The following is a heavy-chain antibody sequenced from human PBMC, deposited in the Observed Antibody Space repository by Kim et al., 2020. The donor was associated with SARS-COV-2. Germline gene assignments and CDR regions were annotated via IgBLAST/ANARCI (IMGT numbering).Heavy chain of an antibody. CDR1: GFTFSSYE. J-gene: IGHJ4*02. D-gene: IGHD1-26*01. CDR3: ATVVGATPDY. Sequence: GGSLRLSCAASGFTFSSYEMNWVRQAPGNGLDWVSYISSSGSTIYYADSVKGRFTISRDNAKNSLYLQMNSLRAEDTAVYYCATVVGATPDYWGQGTLVTVSS. CDR2: ISSSGSTI. V-gene: IGHV3-48*03.